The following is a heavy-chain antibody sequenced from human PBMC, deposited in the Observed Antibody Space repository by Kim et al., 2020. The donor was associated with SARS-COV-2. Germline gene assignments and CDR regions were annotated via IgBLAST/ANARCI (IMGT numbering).Heavy chain of an antibody. CDR2: IYTSGST. V-gene: IGHV4-61*02. CDR3: ARDEGGGYDPFDY. Sequence: SETLSLTCTVSGGSISSGSYYWSWIRQPAGKGLEWIGRIYTSGSTNYNPSLKSRVTISVDTSKNQFSLKLSSVTAADTAVYYCARDEGGGYDPFDYWGQGTLVTVSS. CDR1: GGSISSGSYY. J-gene: IGHJ4*02. D-gene: IGHD5-12*01.